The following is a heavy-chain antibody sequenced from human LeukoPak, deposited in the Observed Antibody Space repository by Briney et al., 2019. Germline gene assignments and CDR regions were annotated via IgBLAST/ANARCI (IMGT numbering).Heavy chain of an antibody. D-gene: IGHD3-9*01. Sequence: GGSLRLSCAASGFTFTTYWMSWVRQAPGKGLEWMAKIKQDGSEKYYVDSVKGRFTISRDNAKNSLYLQMNSLRAEDTAVYYCVRDRYDVLTGYNDAFDIWGHGTLVAVSS. CDR3: VRDRYDVLTGYNDAFDI. V-gene: IGHV3-7*01. J-gene: IGHJ3*02. CDR1: GFTFTTYW. CDR2: IKQDGSEK.